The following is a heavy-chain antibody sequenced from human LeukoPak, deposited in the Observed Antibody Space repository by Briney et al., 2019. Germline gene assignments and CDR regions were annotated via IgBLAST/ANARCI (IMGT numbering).Heavy chain of an antibody. V-gene: IGHV4-34*01. D-gene: IGHD3-10*01. CDR1: GGSFSGYY. CDR2: INHGGST. Sequence: SETLSLTCAVYGGSFSGYYWSWIRQPPGKGLEWIGEINHGGSTNYNPSLKSRVTISVDTSKNQFSLKLSSVTAADTAVYYCAREPSARYYYGSGSYYSWFDPWGQGTLVTVSS. J-gene: IGHJ5*02. CDR3: AREPSARYYYGSGSYYSWFDP.